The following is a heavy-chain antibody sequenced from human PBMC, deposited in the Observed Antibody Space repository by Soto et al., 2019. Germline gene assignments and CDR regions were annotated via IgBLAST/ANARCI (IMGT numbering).Heavy chain of an antibody. J-gene: IGHJ2*01. CDR3: ARPYGDPSSYWYFDL. CDR1: GGSISSGDYY. D-gene: IGHD4-17*01. CDR2: IYYSGST. V-gene: IGHV4-30-4*01. Sequence: QVQLQESGPGLVKPSQTLSLTCTVSGGSISSGDYYWSWIRQPPGKGLEWIGYIYYSGSTYYNPSPQSRVTIXXDXSXXQFSLKLSSVTAADTAVYYCARPYGDPSSYWYFDLWGRGTLVTVSS.